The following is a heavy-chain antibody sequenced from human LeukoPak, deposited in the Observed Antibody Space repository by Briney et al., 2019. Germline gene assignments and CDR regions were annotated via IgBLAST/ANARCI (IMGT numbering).Heavy chain of an antibody. CDR3: ASSREQQLVDHWFDP. D-gene: IGHD6-13*01. CDR1: GGSISSSSYY. V-gene: IGHV4-39*01. J-gene: IGHJ5*02. CDR2: IYYSGST. Sequence: SETLSLTCTVSGGSISSSSYYWGWIRQPPGKGLEWIGSIYYSGSTYYNPSLKSRVTISVDTSKNQFSLKLSSVTAADTAVYYCASSREQQLVDHWFDPWGHGTLFTVSS.